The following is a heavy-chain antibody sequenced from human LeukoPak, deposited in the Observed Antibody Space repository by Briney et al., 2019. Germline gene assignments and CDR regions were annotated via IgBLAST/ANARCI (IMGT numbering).Heavy chain of an antibody. CDR3: ARVGYDDSSGYFFDY. J-gene: IGHJ4*02. D-gene: IGHD3-22*01. CDR1: GGSFSGYY. Sequence: SETLSLTCAVYGGSFSGYYWSWIRQPPGKGLEWIGEINHSGSTNYNPSLKSRVTIPVDTSKNQFSLKLSSVTAADTAVYYCARVGYDDSSGYFFDYWGQGTLVTVSS. CDR2: INHSGST. V-gene: IGHV4-34*01.